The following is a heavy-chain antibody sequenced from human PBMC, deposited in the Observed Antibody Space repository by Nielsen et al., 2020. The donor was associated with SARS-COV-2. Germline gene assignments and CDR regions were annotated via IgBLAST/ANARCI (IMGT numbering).Heavy chain of an antibody. CDR3: ATMGYGLMDV. J-gene: IGHJ6*02. CDR1: GFTFSSYG. D-gene: IGHD5-18*01. CDR2: ISYDGSNK. Sequence: GESLKISCAASGFTFSSYGMHWVRQAPGKGLEWVAVISYDGSNKYYADSVKGRFTISRDNAKNSLYLQMNSLRAEDTALYYCATMGYGLMDVWGQGTTVTVSS. V-gene: IGHV3-30*03.